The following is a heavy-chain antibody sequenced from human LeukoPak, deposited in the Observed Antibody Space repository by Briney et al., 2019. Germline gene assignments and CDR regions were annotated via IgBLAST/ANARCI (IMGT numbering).Heavy chain of an antibody. CDR3: AKGGYCSSTSCYLELGWGMDV. CDR1: GFTFSVYA. V-gene: IGHV3-23*01. CDR2: IGGSGSTT. D-gene: IGHD2-2*01. J-gene: IGHJ6*02. Sequence: GGSLRLSCSASGFTFSVYAMSWVRQAPGKGLEWVSSIGGSGSTTDYADSVKGRFTISRDNSKNTLYLQMNSLRAEDTAVYYRAKGGYCSSTSCYLELGWGMDVWGQGTTVTVSS.